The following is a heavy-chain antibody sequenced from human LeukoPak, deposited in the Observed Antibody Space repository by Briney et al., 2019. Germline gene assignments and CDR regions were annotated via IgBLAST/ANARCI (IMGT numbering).Heavy chain of an antibody. CDR1: GYTFTTYG. V-gene: IGHV1-18*01. J-gene: IGHJ5*02. CDR3: ARDLIAVRPGWFDP. CDR2: ISAYNGNT. D-gene: IGHD6-6*01. Sequence: GASVKVSCKASGYTFTTYGISWGRLAPGQGLGWMGWISAYNGNTNYAQQFQGRVTMTTDTSMSTAYMELRSLRSDDTAVYYCARDLIAVRPGWFDPWGQGSLVTVSS.